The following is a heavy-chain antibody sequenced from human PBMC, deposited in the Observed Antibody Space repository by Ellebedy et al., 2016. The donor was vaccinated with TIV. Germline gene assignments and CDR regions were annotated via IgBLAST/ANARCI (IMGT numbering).Heavy chain of an antibody. V-gene: IGHV1-2*02. Sequence: AASVKVSCKASGYTFTAYYMHWVRQAPGQGLEWMGWINANSGGTNYAQKFQGRVTMTRDTSISTAYMELSSLRSDDTAVYFCATSGWVVAATSVDFDIWGQGTMVTVYS. CDR1: GYTFTAYY. CDR2: INANSGGT. J-gene: IGHJ3*02. CDR3: ATSGWVVAATSVDFDI. D-gene: IGHD1-26*01.